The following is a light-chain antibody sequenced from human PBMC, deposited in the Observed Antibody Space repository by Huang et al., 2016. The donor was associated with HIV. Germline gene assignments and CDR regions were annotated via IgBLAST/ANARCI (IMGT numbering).Light chain of an antibody. V-gene: IGKV1-27*01. J-gene: IGKJ1*01. CDR1: RGISTF. CDR2: AAS. Sequence: IEMTQSPPSLSASIGDRVTLNCRASRGISTFLAWYQQKPGKPPKLLIYAASILHSGVSSRFSGSGSGTDFTLTISSLQPEDVAYYYCQKYDSAPRTFGQGTKVEL. CDR3: QKYDSAPRT.